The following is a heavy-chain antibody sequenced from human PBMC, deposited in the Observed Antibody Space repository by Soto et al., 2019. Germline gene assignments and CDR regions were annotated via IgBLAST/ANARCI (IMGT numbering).Heavy chain of an antibody. CDR2: ISYDGSNK. J-gene: IGHJ4*02. CDR3: AKDRGRTRWLQFGYFDY. Sequence: PGGSLRLSCAASGSTFSSYGMHWVRQAPGKGLEWVAVISYDGSNKYYADSVKGRFTISRDNSKNTLYLQMNSLRAEDTAVYYCAKDRGRTRWLQFGYFDYWGQGTLVP. V-gene: IGHV3-30*18. D-gene: IGHD5-12*01. CDR1: GSTFSSYG.